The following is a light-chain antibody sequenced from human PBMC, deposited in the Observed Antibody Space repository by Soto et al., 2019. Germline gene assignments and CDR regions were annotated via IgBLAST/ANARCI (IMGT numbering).Light chain of an antibody. CDR3: QQYDNLPRT. V-gene: IGKV1-33*01. J-gene: IGKJ1*01. CDR2: DAS. Sequence: IQLTQSPSSLSASVGDRVTIPCQASQDISNYLNWYQQKPGKAPKLLIYDASNLETGVPSRFSGSGSGTDFTFTISSLQPEDIATYYCQQYDNLPRTFGQGTKVDIK. CDR1: QDISNY.